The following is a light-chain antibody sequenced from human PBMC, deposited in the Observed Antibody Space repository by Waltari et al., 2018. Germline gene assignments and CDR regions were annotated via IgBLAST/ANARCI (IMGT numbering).Light chain of an antibody. CDR1: SNDVGGHNL. V-gene: IGLV2-23*02. Sequence: QSALTQPASVSGSPGQSITISCTGTSNDVGGHNLVSWYQQHPGKAPKLLLYEVSKPASWVSTRFSGAKPRHTGFLSISGLQAGGPDDYFSSSYVGDRPLVVFGGGTNLTGL. CDR2: EVS. J-gene: IGLJ2*01. CDR3: SSYVGDRPLVV.